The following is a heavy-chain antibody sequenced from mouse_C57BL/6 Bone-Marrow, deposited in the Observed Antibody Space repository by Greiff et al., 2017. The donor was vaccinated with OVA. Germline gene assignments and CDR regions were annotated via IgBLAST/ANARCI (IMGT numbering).Heavy chain of an antibody. V-gene: IGHV1-81*01. Sequence: QVQLQQSGAELARPGASVKLSCKASGYTFTSYGISWVKQRTGQGLEWIGEIYPRSGNTYYNEKFKGKATLTADKSSSTAYMGLRSLTSEDSAVYFCARGRYGRAWFAYWGQGTLVTVSA. D-gene: IGHD1-1*01. CDR3: ARGRYGRAWFAY. CDR1: GYTFTSYG. J-gene: IGHJ3*01. CDR2: IYPRSGNT.